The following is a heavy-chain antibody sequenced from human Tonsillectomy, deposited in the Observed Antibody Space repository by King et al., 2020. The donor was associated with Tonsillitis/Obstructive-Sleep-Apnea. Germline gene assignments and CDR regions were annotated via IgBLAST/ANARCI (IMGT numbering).Heavy chain of an antibody. J-gene: IGHJ4*02. Sequence: VQLVESGGGLIQPGGSLRLSCAASGFTVSSNYMSWVRQAPGKGLEWVSVIYSGGSTNYGDSVKGRFTISSDNSKNTLYLQMNSLRAEDTAVYYCAIAKSCSGGSCYIFDYWGQGTLVTVSS. CDR2: IYSGGST. V-gene: IGHV3-53*01. D-gene: IGHD2-15*01. CDR3: AIAKSCSGGSCYIFDY. CDR1: GFTVSSNY.